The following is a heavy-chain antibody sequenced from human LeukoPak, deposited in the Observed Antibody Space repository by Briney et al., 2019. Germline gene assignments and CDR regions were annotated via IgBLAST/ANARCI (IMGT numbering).Heavy chain of an antibody. CDR1: GFTFSSYS. V-gene: IGHV3-21*01. CDR3: ARDRKWELLGIDY. CDR2: ISSSSSYI. Sequence: PGGSLRLSCAASGFTFSSYSMNWVRQAPGKGLEWVSSISSSSSYIYYADSVKGRFTISRDNAKNSLYLQMNSLRAEDTAVYYCARDRKWELLGIDYWGQGTLVTVSS. J-gene: IGHJ4*02. D-gene: IGHD1-26*01.